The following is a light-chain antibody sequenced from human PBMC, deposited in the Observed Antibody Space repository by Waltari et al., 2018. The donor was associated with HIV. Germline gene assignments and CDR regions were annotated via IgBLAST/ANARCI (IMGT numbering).Light chain of an antibody. CDR2: LGS. CDR1: QSLLHSNGYNY. V-gene: IGKV2-28*01. CDR3: MQALQTWT. Sequence: DIVMTQSPLSLPDSPGEQASISCRSSQSLLHSNGYNYLDWYLQKPGQSPQLLIYLGSNRASGVPDRFSGSGSGTDFTLRISRVEAEDVGVYYCMQALQTWTFGQGTKVEIK. J-gene: IGKJ1*01.